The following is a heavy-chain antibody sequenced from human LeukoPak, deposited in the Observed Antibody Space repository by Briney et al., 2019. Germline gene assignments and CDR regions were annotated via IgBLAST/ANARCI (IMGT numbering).Heavy chain of an antibody. J-gene: IGHJ4*02. D-gene: IGHD6-13*01. Sequence: GGSLRLSCAASGFTFSSYGMHWVRQAPGKGLEWVAVISYDGSNKYYADSVKGRFTISRDNSKNTLYLQMNSLRAEDTAVYYCAKDVLVWDSSSGPFDYWGQGTLVTVSS. CDR2: ISYDGSNK. CDR1: GFTFSSYG. V-gene: IGHV3-30*18. CDR3: AKDVLVWDSSSGPFDY.